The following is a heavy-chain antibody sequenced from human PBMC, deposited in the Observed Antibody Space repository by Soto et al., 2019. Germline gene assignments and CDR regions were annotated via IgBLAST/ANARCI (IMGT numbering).Heavy chain of an antibody. CDR2: ISGSGGST. V-gene: IGHV3-23*01. Sequence: GGSLRLSCAASGFTFSSYAMSWVRQAPGKGLEWVSAISGSGGSTYYADSVKGRFTISRDNSKNTLYLQMNSLRAEDTAVYYCAKLSGYYYDSSGYYQDYWGQGTLVTVSS. CDR3: AKLSGYYYDSSGYYQDY. CDR1: GFTFSSYA. J-gene: IGHJ4*02. D-gene: IGHD3-22*01.